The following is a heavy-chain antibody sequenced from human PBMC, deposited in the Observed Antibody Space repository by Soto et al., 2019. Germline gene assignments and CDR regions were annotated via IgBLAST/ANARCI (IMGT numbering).Heavy chain of an antibody. CDR1: GGTFSSYA. J-gene: IGHJ4*02. Sequence: QVQLVQSGAEVKKPGSSVKVSCKASGGTFSSYAIIWVRQAPGQGLEWMGGIIPIFGTANYAQKFQGRVTITADESTSTADMELRSLRSEDTAVYYCSVGRFLEWLLSHFDYWGQGTLVTVSS. CDR2: IIPIFGTA. D-gene: IGHD3-3*01. CDR3: SVGRFLEWLLSHFDY. V-gene: IGHV1-69*01.